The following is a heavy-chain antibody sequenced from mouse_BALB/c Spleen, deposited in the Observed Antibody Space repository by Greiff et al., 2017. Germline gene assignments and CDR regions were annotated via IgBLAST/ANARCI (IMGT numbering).Heavy chain of an antibody. D-gene: IGHD1-1*01. Sequence: VHLVESGPGLVAPSQSLNITCNVSGFSLSRYSVHWVSQPQGKGLEWLGMIWGGGSTDYNTALKTRLSISKDNSKSQVYLKMHSLQTDDTAMYYCASLITTGLYYAMDYWGQGTSVTVSS. CDR1: GFSLSRYS. J-gene: IGHJ4*01. CDR2: IWGGGST. V-gene: IGHV2-6-4*01. CDR3: ASLITTGLYYAMDY.